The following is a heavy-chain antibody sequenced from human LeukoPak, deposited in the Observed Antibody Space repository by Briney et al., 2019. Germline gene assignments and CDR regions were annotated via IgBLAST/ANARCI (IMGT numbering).Heavy chain of an antibody. J-gene: IGHJ3*02. CDR1: GFTFSIYD. Sequence: GRSLRLSCAASGFTFSIYDMHWVRQAPGKGLEWVAVLSYDGSNKYYADSVKGRFTISRDNSKNTLYLQMNSLRAEDTAVYYCATTYYYDSSGYSPVDAFDIWGQGTMVTVSS. D-gene: IGHD3-22*01. V-gene: IGHV3-30*03. CDR2: LSYDGSNK. CDR3: ATTYYYDSSGYSPVDAFDI.